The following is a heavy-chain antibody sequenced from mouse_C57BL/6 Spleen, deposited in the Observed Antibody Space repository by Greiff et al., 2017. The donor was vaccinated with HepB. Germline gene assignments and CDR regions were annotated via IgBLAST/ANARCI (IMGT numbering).Heavy chain of an antibody. CDR2: IDPSDSYT. V-gene: IGHV1-50*01. J-gene: IGHJ3*01. D-gene: IGHD1-1*01. Sequence: VKLQQPGAELVKPGASVKLSCKASGYTFTSYWMQWVKQRPGQGLEWIGEIDPSDSYTNYNQKFKGKATLTVDTSSSTAYMQLSSLTSEDSAVYYCAREGITTVVAKAYWGQGTLVTVSA. CDR1: GYTFTSYW. CDR3: AREGITTVVAKAY.